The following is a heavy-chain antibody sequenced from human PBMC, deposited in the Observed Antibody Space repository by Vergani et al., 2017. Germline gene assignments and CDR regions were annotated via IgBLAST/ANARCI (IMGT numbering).Heavy chain of an antibody. D-gene: IGHD1-26*01. V-gene: IGHV3-9*01. Sequence: EVQLVESGGGLVQPGRSLRLSCAASGFTFDDYAMHWVRQAPGKGLEWVSGISWNSGSIGYADSVKGRFTISRDNAKNTLYLQMNSLRAEDTAVYYCAKGARIVGATHGYWGQGTLVTVSS. CDR3: AKGARIVGATHGY. CDR2: ISWNSGSI. J-gene: IGHJ4*02. CDR1: GFTFDDYA.